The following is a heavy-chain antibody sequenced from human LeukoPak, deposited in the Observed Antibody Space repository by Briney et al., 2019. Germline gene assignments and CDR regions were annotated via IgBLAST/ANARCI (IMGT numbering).Heavy chain of an antibody. D-gene: IGHD4-17*01. CDR3: ARHIRKLDGDYVSYWYFDL. CDR1: GYNFTSYW. J-gene: IGHJ2*01. Sequence: GESLKISCKGSGYNFTSYWIGWVRQMPGKGLEWMGIIYPGDSDTRYSPSFQGQVTISADKSISTAYLQWSSLKASDTAMYYCARHIRKLDGDYVSYWYFDLWGRGTLVTVSS. CDR2: IYPGDSDT. V-gene: IGHV5-51*01.